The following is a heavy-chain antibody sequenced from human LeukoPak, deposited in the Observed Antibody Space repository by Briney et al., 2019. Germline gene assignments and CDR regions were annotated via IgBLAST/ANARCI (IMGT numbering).Heavy chain of an antibody. J-gene: IGHJ4*02. D-gene: IGHD1-20*01. Sequence: GGSLRLSCAASGFTFSSHAMSWVRQAPGKGLEWVSGISGSGGSTYYADSVKGRFTISRDNAKNSLYLQMNSLRAEDTAVYYCARYTWGSRLYHFDYWGQGTLVTVSS. CDR1: GFTFSSHA. V-gene: IGHV3-23*01. CDR2: ISGSGGST. CDR3: ARYTWGSRLYHFDY.